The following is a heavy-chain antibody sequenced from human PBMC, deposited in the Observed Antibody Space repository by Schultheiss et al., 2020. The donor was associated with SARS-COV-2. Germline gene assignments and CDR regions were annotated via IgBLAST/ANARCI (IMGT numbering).Heavy chain of an antibody. J-gene: IGHJ5*02. CDR1: GFTFTNYG. V-gene: IGHV3-30*03. D-gene: IGHD2-2*01. CDR3: ARDSRRYCDRPSCRWFDP. CDR2: ISYDESNK. Sequence: GESLKISCTASGFTFTNYGLHWVRQAPGKGLEWVALISYDESNKYYADSVKGRFTISRDNSKNTLFLQMNSLRVEDTALYYCARDSRRYCDRPSCRWFDPWGQGTQVTVSS.